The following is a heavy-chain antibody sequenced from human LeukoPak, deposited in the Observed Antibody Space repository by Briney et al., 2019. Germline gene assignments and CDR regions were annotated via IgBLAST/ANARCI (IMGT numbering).Heavy chain of an antibody. CDR1: GFTFSSYA. J-gene: IGHJ4*02. Sequence: PGGSLRLSCAASGFTFSSYAMSWVRQAPGKGLEWDSAISGSGGSTYYADSVKGRFTISRDNSKNTLYLQMNSLRAEDTAVYYCAKDLPVRGVIPYYFDYWGQGTLVTVSS. CDR2: ISGSGGST. V-gene: IGHV3-23*01. CDR3: AKDLPVRGVIPYYFDY. D-gene: IGHD3-10*01.